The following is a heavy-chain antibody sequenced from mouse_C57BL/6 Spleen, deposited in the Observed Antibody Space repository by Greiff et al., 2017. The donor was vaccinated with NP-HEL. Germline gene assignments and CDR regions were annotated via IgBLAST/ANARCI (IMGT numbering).Heavy chain of an antibody. CDR3: ATYYYGSSYGKYFDY. Sequence: QVQLQQSGAELVKPGASVKLSCKASGYTFTSYWMHWVKQRPGQGLEWIGMIHPNSGSTNYNEKFKSKATLTVDKSSSTAYMQLSSLTSEDSAVYYCATYYYGSSYGKYFDYWGQGTTLTVSS. CDR1: GYTFTSYW. J-gene: IGHJ2*01. D-gene: IGHD1-1*01. V-gene: IGHV1-64*01. CDR2: IHPNSGST.